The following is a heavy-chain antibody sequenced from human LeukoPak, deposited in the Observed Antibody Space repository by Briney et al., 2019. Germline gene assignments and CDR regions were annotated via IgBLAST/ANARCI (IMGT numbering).Heavy chain of an antibody. D-gene: IGHD5-18*01. J-gene: IGHJ4*02. CDR1: GFTFSSYS. CDR2: ISSSSSYI. CDR3: ARDPTARIQLWSSLDY. V-gene: IGHV3-21*01. Sequence: GGSLRLSCAASGFTFSSYSMTWVRQAPGKGLEWVSSISSSSSYIYYADSVKGRFTISRDNAKNSLYLQMNSLRAEDTAVYYCARDPTARIQLWSSLDYWGQGTLVTVSS.